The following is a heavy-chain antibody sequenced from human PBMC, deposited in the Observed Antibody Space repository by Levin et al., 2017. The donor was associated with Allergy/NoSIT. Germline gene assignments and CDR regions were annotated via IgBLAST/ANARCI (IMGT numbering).Heavy chain of an antibody. J-gene: IGHJ5*02. D-gene: IGHD3-3*01. CDR1: GYTFTSYD. Sequence: ASVKVSCKASGYTFTSYDINWVRQATGQGLEWMGWMNPNSGNTGYAQKFQGRVTMTRNTSISTAYMELSSLRSEDTAVYYCARGQVSRITIFGVVIPTGRFDPWGQGTLVTVSS. CDR3: ARGQVSRITIFGVVIPTGRFDP. CDR2: MNPNSGNT. V-gene: IGHV1-8*01.